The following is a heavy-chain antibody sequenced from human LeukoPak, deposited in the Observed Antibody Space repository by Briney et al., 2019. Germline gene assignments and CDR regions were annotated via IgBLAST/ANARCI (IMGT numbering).Heavy chain of an antibody. CDR1: GYTFTGYY. D-gene: IGHD4/OR15-4a*01. J-gene: IGHJ4*02. CDR2: INPNSGGT. CDR3: APSANYFYFDY. V-gene: IGHV1-2*02. Sequence: ASVKVSCKASGYTFTGYYMHWVRQAPGQGLEWMGWINPNSGGTNYAQMFQGRVTMTGDTSISTAFMDLSSLRSDDTAVYYCAPSANYFYFDYWGQGTLVTVSS.